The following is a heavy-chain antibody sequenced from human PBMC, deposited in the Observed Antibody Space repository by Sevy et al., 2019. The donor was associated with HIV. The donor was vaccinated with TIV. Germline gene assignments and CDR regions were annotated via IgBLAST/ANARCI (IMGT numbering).Heavy chain of an antibody. J-gene: IGHJ6*03. V-gene: IGHV3-23*01. CDR2: ISGSGTRT. D-gene: IGHD3-22*01. CDR3: AKGGGGHYDPDEIGYYFYYYNMDV. CDR1: GFSFDSYG. Sequence: GGSLRLSCAVSGFSFDSYGMTWVRQAPGKGLEWVSGISGSGTRTYYADSVKGRFIISRDNSKNTLYLQMNSHRSEDTVIHRLAKGGGGHYDPDEIGYYFYYYNMDVWGKGTTVTVSS.